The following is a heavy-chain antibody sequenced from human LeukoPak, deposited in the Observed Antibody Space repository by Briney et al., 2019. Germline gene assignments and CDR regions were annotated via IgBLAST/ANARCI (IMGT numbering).Heavy chain of an antibody. V-gene: IGHV1-2*02. CDR3: ARDLVYSGYETFDY. CDR2: INPNSGGT. Sequence: ASVEVSCKASGYTFTGYYMHWVRQAPGQGLEWMGWINPNSGGTNYAQKFQGRVTMTRDTSISTAYMELSRLRSDDTAVYYCARDLVYSGYETFDYWGQGTLVTVSS. D-gene: IGHD5-12*01. CDR1: GYTFTGYY. J-gene: IGHJ4*02.